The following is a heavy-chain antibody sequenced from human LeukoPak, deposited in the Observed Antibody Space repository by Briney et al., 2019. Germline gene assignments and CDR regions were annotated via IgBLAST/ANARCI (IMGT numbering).Heavy chain of an antibody. CDR2: ISSSSSCI. Sequence: GGSLRLSCAASGFTFSSYSMNWVRQAPGKGLEWVSSISSSSSCIYYADSVKGRFTISRDNAKNSLYLQMNSQRAEDTAVYYCARDSIAAAGTGFDYWGQGTLVTVSS. J-gene: IGHJ4*02. CDR1: GFTFSSYS. D-gene: IGHD6-13*01. V-gene: IGHV3-21*01. CDR3: ARDSIAAAGTGFDY.